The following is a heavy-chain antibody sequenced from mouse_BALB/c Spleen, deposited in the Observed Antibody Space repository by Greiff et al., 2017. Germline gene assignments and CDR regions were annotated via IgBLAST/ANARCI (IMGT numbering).Heavy chain of an antibody. Sequence: QVQLQQSGAELVKPGASVKLSCKASGYTFTSYYMYWVKQRPGQGLEWIGEINPSNGGTNFNEKFKSKATLTVDKSSSTAYMQLSSLTSEDSAVYYCTTYTLYAMDYWGQGTSVTVSS. CDR2: INPSNGGT. CDR1: GYTFTSYY. V-gene: IGHV1S81*02. J-gene: IGHJ4*01. CDR3: TTYTLYAMDY. D-gene: IGHD2-10*01.